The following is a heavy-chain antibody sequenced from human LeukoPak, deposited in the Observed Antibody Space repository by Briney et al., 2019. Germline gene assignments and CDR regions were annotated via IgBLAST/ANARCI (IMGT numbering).Heavy chain of an antibody. V-gene: IGHV1-69*01. CDR2: IIPIFGTA. D-gene: IGHD2-2*01. J-gene: IGHJ6*02. CDR3: ARYIVVVPTAMSGDYYYGMDV. Sequence: SVKVSCKASGGTFSSYAISWVRQAPGQGLEWMGGIIPIFGTANYAQKFQGRVTITADESTSTAYMELSSLRSEDTAAYYCARYIVVVPTAMSGDYYYGMDVWGQGTTVTVSS. CDR1: GGTFSSYA.